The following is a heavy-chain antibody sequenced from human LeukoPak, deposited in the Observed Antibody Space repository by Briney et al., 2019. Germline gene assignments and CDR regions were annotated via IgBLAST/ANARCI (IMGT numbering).Heavy chain of an antibody. J-gene: IGHJ4*02. CDR3: ARDSEMATIPLGY. CDR2: INHSGST. V-gene: IGHV4-34*01. D-gene: IGHD5-24*01. Sequence: PSETLSLTCAVYGGSFSGYYWGWIRQPPGKGLEWIGEINHSGSTNYDPSLKSRVTISVDTSKNQFSLKLSSVTAADTAVYYCARDSEMATIPLGYWGQGTLVTVSS. CDR1: GGSFSGYY.